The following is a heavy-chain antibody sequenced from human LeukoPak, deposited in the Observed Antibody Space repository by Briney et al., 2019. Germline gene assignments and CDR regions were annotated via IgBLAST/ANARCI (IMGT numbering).Heavy chain of an antibody. CDR1: GFTFRDFA. J-gene: IGHJ5*02. V-gene: IGHV3-30-3*02. CDR3: SKLSATYYFGSDKNWFDP. D-gene: IGHD3-10*01. CDR2: ISYDGINE. Sequence: GGSLRLSCAASGFTFRDFAMYWVRQAPGKGLDWVAVISYDGINEYYADSVKGRFTISRDNSKNTLYLQMNSLRAEDTALYYCSKLSATYYFGSDKNWFDPWGQGTLVTVSS.